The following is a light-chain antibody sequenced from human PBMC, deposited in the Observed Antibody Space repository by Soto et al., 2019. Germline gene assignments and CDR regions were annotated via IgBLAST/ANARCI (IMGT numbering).Light chain of an antibody. Sequence: SVLTQPRSVSGSPGQSVTISCTRTSSDVANYNYVSWYQQHPGKAPKLMISEVSNRPSGVSNRFSGSKSGNTASLIISGLQAEDEADYYCCSFTSSTTYVFGTGTKVTVL. CDR3: CSFTSSTTYV. CDR2: EVS. J-gene: IGLJ1*01. CDR1: SSDVANYNY. V-gene: IGLV2-14*01.